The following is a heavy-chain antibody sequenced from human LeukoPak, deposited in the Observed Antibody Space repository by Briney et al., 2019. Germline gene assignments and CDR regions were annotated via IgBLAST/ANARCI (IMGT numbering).Heavy chain of an antibody. V-gene: IGHV3-30*03. Sequence: GGSLRLSCAASGFTFSSYGMHWVRQAPGKGLEWVAVISYDGSNKYYADSVKGRFTISRDNSKNTLYLQMNSLRAEDAAIYYCARSGDSSGFYPPRFDYWGLGTLVTVSS. CDR2: ISYDGSNK. D-gene: IGHD3-22*01. J-gene: IGHJ4*02. CDR1: GFTFSSYG. CDR3: ARSGDSSGFYPPRFDY.